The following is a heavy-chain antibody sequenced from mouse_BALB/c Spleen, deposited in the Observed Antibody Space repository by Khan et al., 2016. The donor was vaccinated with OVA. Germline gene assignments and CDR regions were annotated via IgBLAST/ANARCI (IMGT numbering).Heavy chain of an antibody. D-gene: IGHD2-10*01. CDR3: ARPPYFAYVMDN. Sequence: QVQLKQSGPELKKPGETVKISCKASGYTFTKSGMNWVKQAPGKGLKWMGWINTYTGEPTYADDFKGRFAFSLETSASTAYLQINNLKNEDTATYSCARPPYFAYVMDNWGQGTLVTVSS. CDR2: INTYTGEP. V-gene: IGHV9-3-1*01. CDR1: GYTFTKSG. J-gene: IGHJ4*01.